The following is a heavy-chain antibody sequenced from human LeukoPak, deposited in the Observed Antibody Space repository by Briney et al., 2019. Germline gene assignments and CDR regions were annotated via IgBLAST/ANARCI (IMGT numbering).Heavy chain of an antibody. Sequence: PGESLRLSCAASGFTFRNSGMHWVRQAPGKGLEWVAVIRYDGSNEYYADAVKGRFIISRDNSKNTVHLQMNSLRVEDTSVYYCAREISIFVNAFDLWGQGTLVAVSS. CDR2: IRYDGSNE. CDR3: AREISIFVNAFDL. CDR1: GFTFRNSG. V-gene: IGHV3-33*01. J-gene: IGHJ3*01.